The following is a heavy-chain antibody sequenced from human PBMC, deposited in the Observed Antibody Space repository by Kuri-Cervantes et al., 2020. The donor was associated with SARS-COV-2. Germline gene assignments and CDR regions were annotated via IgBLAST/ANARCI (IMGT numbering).Heavy chain of an antibody. CDR2: IIPILGIA. V-gene: IGHV1-69*04. J-gene: IGHJ6*02. D-gene: IGHD2-2*02. CDR3: ARDIIHCSSTSCYTGSYYYGMDV. CDR1: GCTFSSYA. Sequence: SVKVSCKASGCTFSSYAISWVRQAPGQGLEWMGRIIPILGIANYAQKFQGRVTITADKSTSTAYMELSSLRSEDTAVYYCARDIIHCSSTSCYTGSYYYGMDVWGQGTTVTVSS.